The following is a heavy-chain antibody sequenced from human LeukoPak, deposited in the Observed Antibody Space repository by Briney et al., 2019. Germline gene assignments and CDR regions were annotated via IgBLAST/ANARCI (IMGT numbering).Heavy chain of an antibody. J-gene: IGHJ6*03. CDR2: VFYSGVS. CDR1: GGSISTNDYY. CDR3: ARIRGPYYFYMDV. Sequence: ASETLSLTCTVSGGSISTNDYYWGWIRQPPGRGLEWIGSVFYSGVSFYTPSLKSRVTLSVDTSKNQFSLNLSSVTAADTAVYYCARIRGPYYFYMDVWGEGTTVTVSS. V-gene: IGHV4-39*07.